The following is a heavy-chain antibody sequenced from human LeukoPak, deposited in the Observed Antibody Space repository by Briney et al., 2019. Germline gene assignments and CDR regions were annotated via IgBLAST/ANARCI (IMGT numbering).Heavy chain of an antibody. J-gene: IGHJ4*02. D-gene: IGHD6-19*01. CDR3: ARDRYSSGWYGDFDC. V-gene: IGHV3-30-3*01. Sequence: GGSLRLSCAASGFTFSSYAMHWVRQAPGKGLEWVAVISSDGSNNYYADSVKGRFTISRDNSKNTLYLQVNSLRAEDTAVYYCARDRYSSGWYGDFDCWGQGTLVTVSS. CDR2: ISSDGSNN. CDR1: GFTFSSYA.